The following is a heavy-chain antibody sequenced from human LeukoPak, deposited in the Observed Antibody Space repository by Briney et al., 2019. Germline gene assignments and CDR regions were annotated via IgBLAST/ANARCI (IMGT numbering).Heavy chain of an antibody. Sequence: PGGSLRLSCAASGFTFSSYGMSWVRQAPGKGLECVANIKQDESDEYYVDYVKGRFTSSRDNAKNSLYLQMHSLRAEDTAVYYCARVAAAGIYYYYYMDVWGKGTTVTVSS. CDR2: IKQDESDE. D-gene: IGHD6-13*01. V-gene: IGHV3-7*01. J-gene: IGHJ6*03. CDR3: ARVAAAGIYYYYYMDV. CDR1: GFTFSSYG.